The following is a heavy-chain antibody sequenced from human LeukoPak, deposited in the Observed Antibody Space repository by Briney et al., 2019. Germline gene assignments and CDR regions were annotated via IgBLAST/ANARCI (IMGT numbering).Heavy chain of an antibody. Sequence: GGSLRLSCAASGFTFSSYWMHWVRQAPGKGLVWVSRINSDGSSTGYADSVKGRFTISRDNAKNTLYLQMNSLRAEDTAVYYCAVVRGVYYYYGMDVWGQGTTVTVSS. CDR2: INSDGSST. V-gene: IGHV3-74*01. CDR1: GFTFSSYW. J-gene: IGHJ6*02. CDR3: AVVRGVYYYYGMDV. D-gene: IGHD3-10*01.